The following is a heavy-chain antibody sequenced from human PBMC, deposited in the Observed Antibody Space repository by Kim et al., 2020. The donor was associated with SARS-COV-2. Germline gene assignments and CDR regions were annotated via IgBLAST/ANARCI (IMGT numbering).Heavy chain of an antibody. CDR1: GFTFSGHS. Sequence: GGSLRLSCAASGFTFSGHSIHWVRQAPGKGLEWVAIIKQDGSGKYYLDSVKGRFTVSRDNAKDLLYLQMNGLRVEDTAVYYCVRGSGWFGDYCGQGTLLSVSS. V-gene: IGHV3-7*01. CDR2: IKQDGSGK. CDR3: VRGSGWFGDY. D-gene: IGHD6-19*01. J-gene: IGHJ4*02.